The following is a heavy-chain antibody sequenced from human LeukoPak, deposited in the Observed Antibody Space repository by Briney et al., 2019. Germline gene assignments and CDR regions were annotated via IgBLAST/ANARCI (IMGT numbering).Heavy chain of an antibody. J-gene: IGHJ6*02. Sequence: GGSPRLSCAASGFTFSSYSMNWVRQAPGKGLEWVSSISTNSRYIYYADSVKGRFTISRDNAENSLYLQMNSLRAEDTAVYYCARVSAAGNVYYYYAMDVWGQGTTVTVSS. CDR2: ISTNSRYI. CDR3: ARVSAAGNVYYYYAMDV. D-gene: IGHD6-13*01. CDR1: GFTFSSYS. V-gene: IGHV3-21*01.